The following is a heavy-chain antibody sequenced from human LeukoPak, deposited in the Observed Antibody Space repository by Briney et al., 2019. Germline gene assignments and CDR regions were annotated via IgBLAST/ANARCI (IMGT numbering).Heavy chain of an antibody. J-gene: IGHJ4*02. CDR3: ARGHKPYYYDSSGYYYFDY. CDR2: IYYSGST. D-gene: IGHD3-22*01. Sequence: PSETLSLTCTVSGGSISSYYWSWIRQHPGKGLEWIGYIYYSGSTYYNPSLKSRVTISVDTSKNQFSLKLSSVTAADTAVYYCARGHKPYYYDSSGYYYFDYWGQGTLVTVSS. CDR1: GGSISSYY. V-gene: IGHV4-59*06.